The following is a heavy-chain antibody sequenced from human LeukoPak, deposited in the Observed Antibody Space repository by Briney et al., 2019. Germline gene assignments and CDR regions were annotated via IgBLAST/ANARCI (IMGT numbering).Heavy chain of an antibody. Sequence: GGSLRFSCAASGFTFSSYAMHWVRQAPGKGLEYVSAISSNGGSTYYANSVKGRFTISRDNSKNTLYLQMGSLRAEDMAVYYCARRSPERYFDYWGQGTLVTVSS. CDR2: ISSNGGST. V-gene: IGHV3-64*01. CDR3: ARRSPERYFDY. CDR1: GFTFSSYA. J-gene: IGHJ4*02.